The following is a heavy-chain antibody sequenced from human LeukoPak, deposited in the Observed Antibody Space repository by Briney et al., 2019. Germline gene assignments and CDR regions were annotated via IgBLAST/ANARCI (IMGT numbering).Heavy chain of an antibody. CDR2: ISSSGSNM. Sequence: GGSLRLSCAASGFSFSDYYVSWMRQAPGKGLEWVAYISSSGSNMYYADSLKGRFTISRDNTKNSLYLQVNSLRAEDTAVYYCARDRRDGYNWNYYYYMDVWGKGTTVTVSS. CDR1: GFSFSDYY. CDR3: ARDRRDGYNWNYYYYMDV. V-gene: IGHV3-11*01. J-gene: IGHJ6*03. D-gene: IGHD5-24*01.